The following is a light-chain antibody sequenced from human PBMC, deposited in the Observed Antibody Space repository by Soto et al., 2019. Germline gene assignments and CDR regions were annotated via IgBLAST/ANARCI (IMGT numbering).Light chain of an antibody. CDR3: QSYDSSLSVWV. V-gene: IGLV1-40*01. J-gene: IGLJ3*02. CDR1: SSNIGAGYD. Sequence: QSVLTQPPSVCGAPGQRVTISCTGSSSNIGAGYDVHWYQQLPGTAPKLLIYGNSKRPSGVPDRFSGSKSGTSASLAITGLQAEDEADYYCQSYDSSLSVWVFGGGTKLTVL. CDR2: GNS.